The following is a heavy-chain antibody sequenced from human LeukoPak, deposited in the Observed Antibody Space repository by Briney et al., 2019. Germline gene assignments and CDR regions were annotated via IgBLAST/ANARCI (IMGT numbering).Heavy chain of an antibody. D-gene: IGHD2-2*01. CDR2: INHSGST. V-gene: IGHV4-34*01. CDR1: GGSFSGYF. Sequence: SETLSLTCAVYGGSFSGYFWSWIRQPPGKGLEWIGEINHSGSTNHNPSLKSRVTISVDTAKNQFSLKLSSVTAADTAVYYCGRSQAQLLMRYDEYFQHWGQGTLVIVSS. J-gene: IGHJ1*01. CDR3: GRSQAQLLMRYDEYFQH.